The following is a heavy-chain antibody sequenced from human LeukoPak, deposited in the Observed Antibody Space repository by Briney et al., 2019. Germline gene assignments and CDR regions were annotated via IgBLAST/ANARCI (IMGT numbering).Heavy chain of an antibody. CDR1: GFTFSSYG. J-gene: IGHJ4*02. CDR2: IWYDGSNE. V-gene: IGHV3-33*01. CDR3: ARQGIVGAKRGGWFDY. D-gene: IGHD1-26*01. Sequence: GSLRLSCAASGFTFSSYGMHWVRQAPGKGLEWVAVIWYDGSNENYADSVKGRFTISRDNSKKTMYLQMNSLRAEDTAVYYCARQGIVGAKRGGWFDYWGQGTLVTVSS.